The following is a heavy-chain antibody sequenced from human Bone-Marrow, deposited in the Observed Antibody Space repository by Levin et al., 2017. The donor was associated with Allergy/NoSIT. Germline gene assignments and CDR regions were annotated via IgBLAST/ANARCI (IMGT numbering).Heavy chain of an antibody. Sequence: GGSLRLSCAVSGLTFRSFAMSWVRQAPGKGLEWVATIVGSGGNTFYSDSVKGRFTVSRDNSKNMMYLQMNSLRADDTAMYYCAKNKGICSDASCYSFDYWGQGTLVSVSS. CDR2: IVGSGGNT. V-gene: IGHV3-23*01. CDR3: AKNKGICSDASCYSFDY. D-gene: IGHD2-2*01. CDR1: GLTFRSFA. J-gene: IGHJ4*02.